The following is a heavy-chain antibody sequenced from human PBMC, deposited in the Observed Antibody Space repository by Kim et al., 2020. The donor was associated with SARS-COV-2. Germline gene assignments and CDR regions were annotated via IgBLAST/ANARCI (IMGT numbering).Heavy chain of an antibody. CDR1: GFSLSSHS. D-gene: IGHD6-19*01. J-gene: IGHJ6*02. V-gene: IGHV3-21*01. Sequence: GGSLRLSCVASGFSLSSHSMNWVRQAPGKGLEWVSSITTESNYIFYADSVKRRFSISRDNAKNSLYLHMDSLRGEDTAVYYCAREVYSSGWFAPLGYYYGLDVWGQGTPVTVAS. CDR3: AREVYSSGWFAPLGYYYGLDV. CDR2: ITTESNYI.